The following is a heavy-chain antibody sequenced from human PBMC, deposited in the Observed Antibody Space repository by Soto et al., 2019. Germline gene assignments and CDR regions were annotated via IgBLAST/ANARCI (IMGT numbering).Heavy chain of an antibody. J-gene: IGHJ4*02. D-gene: IGHD6-13*01. CDR1: GFTFDDYA. V-gene: IGHV3-9*01. CDR3: AKDLAPLVPGPIDY. CDR2: ISWNSGSI. Sequence: GGSLRLSCAASGFTFDDYAMHWVRQAPGKGLEWVSGISWNSGSIGYADSVKGRFTISRDNAKNSLYLQMNSLRAEDTALYYCAKDLAPLVPGPIDYWGQGTLVTVSS.